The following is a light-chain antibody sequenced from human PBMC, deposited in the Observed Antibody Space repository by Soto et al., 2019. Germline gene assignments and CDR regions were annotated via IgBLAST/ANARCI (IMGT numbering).Light chain of an antibody. V-gene: IGKV3-15*01. CDR2: GAS. CDR3: QQQET. CDR1: QSVSSN. Sequence: EIVMTQSPATLSVSPGERATLSCRASQSVSSNLAWYQQKPGQAPRLLIYGASNRATGIPARFSGSGSGTEFTLTISSMQSKDFAVYYCQQQETFGQGTKLEIK. J-gene: IGKJ2*01.